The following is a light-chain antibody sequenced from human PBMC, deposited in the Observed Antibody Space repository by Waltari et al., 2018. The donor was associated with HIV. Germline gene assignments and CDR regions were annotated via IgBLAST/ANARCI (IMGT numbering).Light chain of an antibody. CDR3: GSRDSSGYSFA. CDR1: SLRTYY. V-gene: IGLV3-19*01. CDR2: GTN. J-gene: IGLJ1*01. Sequence: SSDLTQDPGVSVALAQTVRITCQGDSLRTYYAAWYQQKPGQAPILVVYGTNNRPAGVPDRFSGSTSGNTASLTITGAQAVDEADYYCGSRDSSGYSFAFGPGTKVTVL.